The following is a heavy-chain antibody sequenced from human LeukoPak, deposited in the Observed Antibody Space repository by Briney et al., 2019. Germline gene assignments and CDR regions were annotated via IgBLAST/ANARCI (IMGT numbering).Heavy chain of an antibody. CDR1: GHSFASYW. J-gene: IGHJ6*02. CDR3: ARRGYYYYGMDV. V-gene: IGHV5-10-1*01. CDR2: IDPSDSYT. D-gene: IGHD3-10*01. Sequence: GESLRISCKDPGHSFASYWISWVRQMPGKGLEWMGRIDPSDSYTNYSPSFQGHVTISVDRSISTAYLQWNSLKASDSAMYYCARRGYYYYGMDVWGQGTTVTVSS.